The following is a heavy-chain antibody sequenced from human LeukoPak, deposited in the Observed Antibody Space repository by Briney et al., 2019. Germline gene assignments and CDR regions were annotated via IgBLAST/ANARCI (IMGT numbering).Heavy chain of an antibody. CDR2: IYISGST. Sequence: SETLSLTCTVSGGSISSYYWSWIRQPAGKGLGWIGRIYISGSTNYNPSLQSRVTMSVDTSKNQFSLKLSSVTAADTAVYYCARDRGTWNDDGFDYWGQGTLVTVSS. CDR1: GGSISSYY. CDR3: ARDRGTWNDDGFDY. V-gene: IGHV4-4*07. J-gene: IGHJ4*02. D-gene: IGHD1-1*01.